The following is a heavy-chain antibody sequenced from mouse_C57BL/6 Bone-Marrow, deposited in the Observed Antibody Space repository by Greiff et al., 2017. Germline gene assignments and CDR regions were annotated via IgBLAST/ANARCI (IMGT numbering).Heavy chain of an antibody. CDR2: IDPNSGGT. CDR3: AALYYYGSSYFDD. J-gene: IGHJ2*01. Sequence: VKLQQPGAELVKPGASVKLSCKASGYTFTSYWMHWVKQRPGRGLEWIGRIDPNSGGTKYNEKFKSKATLTVDKPSSTAYMQLSSLTSEDSAVXYGAALYYYGSSYFDDWGQGTTLTVSS. CDR1: GYTFTSYW. V-gene: IGHV1-72*01. D-gene: IGHD1-1*01.